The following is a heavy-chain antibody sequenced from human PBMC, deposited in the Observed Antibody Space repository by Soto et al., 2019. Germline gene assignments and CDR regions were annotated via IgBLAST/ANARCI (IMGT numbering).Heavy chain of an antibody. D-gene: IGHD3-9*01. CDR1: GFTFSGSA. Sequence: GGSLRLSCAASGFTFSGSAMHWVRQASGKGLEWVGRIRSKANSYATAYAASVKGRFTISRDDSKNTLYLQMNSLRAEDTAVYYCARDSLYFDWLTNRINYYYYGMDVWGQGTTVTVSS. V-gene: IGHV3-73*01. CDR2: IRSKANSYAT. J-gene: IGHJ6*02. CDR3: ARDSLYFDWLTNRINYYYYGMDV.